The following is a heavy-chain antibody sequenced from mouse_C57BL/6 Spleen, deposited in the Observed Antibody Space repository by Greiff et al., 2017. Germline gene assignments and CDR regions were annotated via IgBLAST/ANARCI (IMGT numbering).Heavy chain of an antibody. D-gene: IGHD1-1*02. Sequence: ESGPGLVKPSQSLSLTCSVTGYSITSGYYWNWIRQFPGNKLEWMGYISYDGSNNYNPSLKNRISITRDTSKNQFFLKLNSVTTEDTATYYCARENGYFDYWGQGTTRTVST. V-gene: IGHV3-6*01. J-gene: IGHJ2*01. CDR3: ARENGYFDY. CDR1: GYSITSGYY. CDR2: ISYDGSN.